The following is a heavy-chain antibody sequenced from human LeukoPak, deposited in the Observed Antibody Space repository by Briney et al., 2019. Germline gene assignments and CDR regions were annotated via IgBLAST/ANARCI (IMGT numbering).Heavy chain of an antibody. CDR3: AKDLREWLSPFDY. CDR1: RFTSSNYW. D-gene: IGHD3-3*01. J-gene: IGHJ4*02. V-gene: IGHV3-74*01. CDR2: INPDGSST. Sequence: GGSLRLSCAASRFTSSNYWMHWVRQAPGKGLVWVSRINPDGSSTSYADSVKGRFTISRDNAKNTLYLQMNSLRAEEDTAVYYCAKDLREWLSPFDYWGQGTLVTVSS.